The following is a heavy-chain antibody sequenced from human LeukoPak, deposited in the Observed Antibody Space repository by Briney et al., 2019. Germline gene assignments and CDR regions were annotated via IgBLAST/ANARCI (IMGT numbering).Heavy chain of an antibody. CDR3: ARDRLYSGSYYRRNDAFDI. Sequence: ASVKVSCKASGGTFSSYAISWVRQAPGQGLEWMGGIIPIFGTANYAQKFQGRVTITADESTSTAYMELSSLRSEDTAVYYCARDRLYSGSYYRRNDAFDIWGQGTMVTVSS. J-gene: IGHJ3*02. V-gene: IGHV1-69*13. CDR1: GGTFSSYA. D-gene: IGHD1-26*01. CDR2: IIPIFGTA.